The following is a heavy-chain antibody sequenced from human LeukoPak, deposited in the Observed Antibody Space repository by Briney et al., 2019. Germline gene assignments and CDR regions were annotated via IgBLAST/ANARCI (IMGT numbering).Heavy chain of an antibody. V-gene: IGHV3-74*01. CDR1: GFTFTSYW. CDR3: ASKRWLQSSFDY. CDR2: INSDGSST. J-gene: IGHJ4*02. D-gene: IGHD5-24*01. Sequence: PGGSLRLSCAASGFTFTSYWMHWVPQTPGKGLVWVSRINSDGSSTSYADSVKGRFTISRDNDKNKVYLQMNSLRAEDTAVYYCASKRWLQSSFDYWGQGTLVTVSS.